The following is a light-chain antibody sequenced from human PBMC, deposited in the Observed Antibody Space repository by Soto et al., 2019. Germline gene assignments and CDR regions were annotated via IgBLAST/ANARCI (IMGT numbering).Light chain of an antibody. CDR3: SSYASSSNVL. CDR1: TSHVGDFKY. CDR2: EVN. J-gene: IGLJ2*01. V-gene: IGLV2-14*01. Sequence: QSVLTQPASVSGSPGQSITISCTGTTSHVGDFKYVSWYQQYPGKVPKLLIFEVNNRPSGVSNRFSGSKSGNTASLTISGLQAEDEAHYYCSSYASSSNVLFGGGTKVTVL.